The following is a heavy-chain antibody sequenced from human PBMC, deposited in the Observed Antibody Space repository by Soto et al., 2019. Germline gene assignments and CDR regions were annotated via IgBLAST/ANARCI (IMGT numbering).Heavy chain of an antibody. Sequence: VALGLSCAASGFTLSSYWWTWVRHAPGKGLEWVSSISSSSSYMNYADSVKGRFTISRDNVKNSLYLQMNSLRAEDTAVYYCARDGDKDMVLTNWFDPWGEGTLGTV. D-gene: IGHD2-21*02. J-gene: IGHJ5*02. CDR2: ISSSSSYM. CDR1: GFTLSSYW. V-gene: IGHV3-21*01. CDR3: ARDGDKDMVLTNWFDP.